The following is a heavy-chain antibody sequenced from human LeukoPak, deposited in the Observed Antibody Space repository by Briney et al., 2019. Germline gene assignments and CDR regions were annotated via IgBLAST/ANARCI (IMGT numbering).Heavy chain of an antibody. J-gene: IGHJ4*02. CDR3: ARLAATQIGNFDY. CDR2: INPNSGGT. D-gene: IGHD6-25*01. Sequence: GASVKVSCKASGYTFTAYYIHWLRQAPGQGLEWMGWINPNSGGTNCAQKFQGRVTMTRDTSISTAYMGLSRVRSDDTAVYYCARLAATQIGNFDYWGQGTLVTVSS. V-gene: IGHV1-2*02. CDR1: GYTFTAYY.